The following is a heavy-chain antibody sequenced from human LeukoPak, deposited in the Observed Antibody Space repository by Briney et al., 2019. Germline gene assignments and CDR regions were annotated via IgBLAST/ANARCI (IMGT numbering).Heavy chain of an antibody. CDR2: IYSGGST. Sequence: GGSLRLSCAASGFTVSSNYMSWVRQAPGKGLEWVSVIYSGGSTYYADSVKGRFTISRDNSKNTLYLQMNSLRAEDTAVYYCARDPDFWSGYNQPYYFDYWGQGTLVTVSS. CDR1: GFTVSSNY. CDR3: ARDPDFWSGYNQPYYFDY. J-gene: IGHJ4*02. D-gene: IGHD3-3*01. V-gene: IGHV3-66*01.